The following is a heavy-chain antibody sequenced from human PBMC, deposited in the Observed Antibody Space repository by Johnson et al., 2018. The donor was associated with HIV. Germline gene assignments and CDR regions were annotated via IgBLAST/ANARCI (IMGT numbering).Heavy chain of an antibody. V-gene: IGHV3-30-3*01. CDR2: ISYDGSNK. Sequence: QVLLVESGGGVVQPGRSLRLSCAASGFTFTIYTMHWVRQAPGKGLEWVAIISYDGSNKYYAESVKGRFTISRDNAKNSLYLQMNSLRAEDTALYYCARAYSGSYSPRSAFDIWGQGTMVTVSS. CDR3: ARAYSGSYSPRSAFDI. CDR1: GFTFTIYT. D-gene: IGHD1-26*01. J-gene: IGHJ3*02.